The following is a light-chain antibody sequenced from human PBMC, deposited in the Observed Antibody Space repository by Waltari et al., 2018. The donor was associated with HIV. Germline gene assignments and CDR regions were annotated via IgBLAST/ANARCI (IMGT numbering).Light chain of an antibody. CDR2: YAS. CDR3: HQSSSLPHP. J-gene: IGKJ2*01. Sequence: EIVLTQSPDFQSVSPKEKVTIICRASQSIGSSLHWYQQKPDQSPKLLIKYASRSFSGVPSRFSGSGSGTDFNLTINRLEGEDAATYYCHQSSSLPHPFGQGTNLEIK. V-gene: IGKV6-21*01. CDR1: QSIGSS.